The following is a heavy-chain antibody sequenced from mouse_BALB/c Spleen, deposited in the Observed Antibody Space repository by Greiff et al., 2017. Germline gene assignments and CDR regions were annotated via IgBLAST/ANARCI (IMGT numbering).Heavy chain of an antibody. J-gene: IGHJ3*01. CDR2: ILPGSGST. V-gene: IGHV1-9*01. D-gene: IGHD2-14*01. CDR3: ARNYRYDVPPWFAY. CDR1: GYTFSSYW. Sequence: QVQLQQSGAELMKPGASVKISCKATGYTFSSYWIEWVKQRPGHGLEWIGEILPGSGSTNYNEKFKGKATFTADTSSNTAYMQLSSLTSEDSAVYYCARNYRYDVPPWFAYWGQGTLVTVSA.